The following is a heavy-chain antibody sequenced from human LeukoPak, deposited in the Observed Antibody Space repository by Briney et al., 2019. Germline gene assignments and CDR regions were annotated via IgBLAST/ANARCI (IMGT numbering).Heavy chain of an antibody. CDR2: ISYDGSNK. CDR3: AKDRYYYDPTLDY. J-gene: IGHJ4*02. D-gene: IGHD3-22*01. Sequence: GGSLRLSCAASGFTFSSYGMHWVRQAPGKGLEWVAVISYDGSNKYYADSVKGRFTISRDNSKNTLYLQMNSLRAEDTAVYYCAKDRYYYDPTLDYWGQGTLVTVSS. CDR1: GFTFSSYG. V-gene: IGHV3-30*18.